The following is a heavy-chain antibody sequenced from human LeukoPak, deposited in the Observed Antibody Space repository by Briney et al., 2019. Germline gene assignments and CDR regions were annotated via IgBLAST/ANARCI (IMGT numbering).Heavy chain of an antibody. D-gene: IGHD2-2*01. CDR3: ALGYCSSTSCYWFDP. J-gene: IGHJ5*02. Sequence: SQTLSLTCAISGDSVSSNSAAWNWIRQSPSRGLEWLGRTYYRSKWYNDYAVSVKSRITINSDTSKNQFSLQLNSVTPEDTAVYYCALGYCSSTSCYWFDPWGQGTLVTVSS. CDR1: GDSVSSNSAA. CDR2: TYYRSKWYN. V-gene: IGHV6-1*01.